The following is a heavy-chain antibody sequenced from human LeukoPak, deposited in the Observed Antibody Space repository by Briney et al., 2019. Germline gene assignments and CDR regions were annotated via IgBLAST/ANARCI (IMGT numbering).Heavy chain of an antibody. D-gene: IGHD2-21*01. CDR2: IKPKTDGETT. CDR1: GFTFSNFW. Sequence: PGGSLRLSCTASGFTFSNFWMGWVRQAPGKGLEWVGRIKPKTDGETTEYAAPVKGRFSISRDDSKNMLYLQMNSLKTEDTAVYYCITPLPYSAQGGQGTLVTVSS. J-gene: IGHJ4*02. V-gene: IGHV3-15*01. CDR3: ITPLPYSAQ.